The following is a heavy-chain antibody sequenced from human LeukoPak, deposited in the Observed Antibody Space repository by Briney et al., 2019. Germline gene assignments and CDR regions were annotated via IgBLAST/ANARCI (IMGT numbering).Heavy chain of an antibody. V-gene: IGHV1-69*04. Sequence: SVKVSCKASGGTFSSYAISWVRQAPGQGLEWMGRIIPILGIANYAQKFQGRVTVTADKSTSTAYMELSSLRSEDTAVYYCARDRNYYYGMDVWGQGTTVTVSS. CDR2: IIPILGIA. CDR1: GGTFSSYA. CDR3: ARDRNYYYGMDV. J-gene: IGHJ6*02.